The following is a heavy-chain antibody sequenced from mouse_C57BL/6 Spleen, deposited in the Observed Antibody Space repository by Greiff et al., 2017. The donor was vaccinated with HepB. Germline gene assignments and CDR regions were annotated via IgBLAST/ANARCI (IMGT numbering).Heavy chain of an antibody. D-gene: IGHD1-1*01. CDR1: GYTFTSYW. CDR2: IYPGSGST. J-gene: IGHJ2*01. V-gene: IGHV1-55*01. CDR3: ARTIVAGDYFDY. Sequence: VQLQQPGAELVKPGASVKMSCKASGYTFTSYWITWVKQRPGQGLEWIGDIYPGSGSTNYNEKFKSKATLTVDTSSSTAYMQLSSLTSEDSAVYYCARTIVAGDYFDYWGEGTTLTVSS.